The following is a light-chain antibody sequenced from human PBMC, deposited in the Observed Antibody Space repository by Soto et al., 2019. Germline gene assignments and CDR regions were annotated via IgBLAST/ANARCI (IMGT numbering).Light chain of an antibody. J-gene: IGLJ1*01. CDR3: SSYTSSSTPLV. V-gene: IGLV2-14*01. CDR1: SSDVGGYTY. Sequence: QSVLAQPASVSGSPGQSITISCTGTSSDVGGYTYVSWYQQHPGKAPKLMIYDVSNRPSGVSNRFSGSKSGNTASLTISGLQAEDEADYSCSSYTSSSTPLVFGTGTKVTVL. CDR2: DVS.